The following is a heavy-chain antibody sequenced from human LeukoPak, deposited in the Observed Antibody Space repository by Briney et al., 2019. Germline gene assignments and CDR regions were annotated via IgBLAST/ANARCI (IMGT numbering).Heavy chain of an antibody. J-gene: IGHJ5*02. CDR1: GYTLTELS. CDR2: FDTEDGET. Sequence: ASVKVSCKVSGYTLTELSMHWVRQAPGKGVEWMGGFDTEDGETIYAQKFQGRVTMTEDTSTDTAYMELSSLRSEDTAVYYCATDRWRGLYNWFDPWGQGTLVTVSS. V-gene: IGHV1-24*01. D-gene: IGHD4-23*01. CDR3: ATDRWRGLYNWFDP.